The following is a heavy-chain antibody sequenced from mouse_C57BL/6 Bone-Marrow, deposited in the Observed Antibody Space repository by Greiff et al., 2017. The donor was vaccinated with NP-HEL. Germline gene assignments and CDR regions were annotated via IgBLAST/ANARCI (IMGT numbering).Heavy chain of an antibody. CDR1: GYTFTSYW. CDR2: IDPNSGGT. J-gene: IGHJ1*03. Sequence: VQLQQSGAELVKPGASVKLSCKASGYTFTSYWMHWVKQRPGRGLEWIGRIDPNSGGTKYNEKFKSKATLTVDKPSSTAYMQLSSLTSEDSAVYYCAREELGPTVVDWYFDVWGTGTTVTVSS. CDR3: AREELGPTVVDWYFDV. D-gene: IGHD1-1*01. V-gene: IGHV1-72*01.